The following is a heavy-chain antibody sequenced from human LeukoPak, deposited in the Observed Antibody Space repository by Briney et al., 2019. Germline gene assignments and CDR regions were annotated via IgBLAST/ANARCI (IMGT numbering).Heavy chain of an antibody. J-gene: IGHJ5*02. CDR3: AKGGRAMSGSYRNWFDP. Sequence: PGGSLRLSCAASGFTFSSYSMNWVRQAPGKGLEWVSSISSSSNYIYYADSVKGRFTISRDNAKNSLYLQMNSLRAEDTAVYYCAKGGRAMSGSYRNWFDPWGQGTLVTVSS. CDR1: GFTFSSYS. V-gene: IGHV3-21*01. CDR2: ISSSSNYI. D-gene: IGHD1-26*01.